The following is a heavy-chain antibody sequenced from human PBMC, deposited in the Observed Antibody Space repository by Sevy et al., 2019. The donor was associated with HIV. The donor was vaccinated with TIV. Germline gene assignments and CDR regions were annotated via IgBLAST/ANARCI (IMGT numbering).Heavy chain of an antibody. J-gene: IGHJ4*02. D-gene: IGHD6-13*01. CDR2: INPNSDGT. Sequence: ASVKVSCKASGYTFTAYYMHWVRQTPGQELEWMGWINPNSDGTNYSQKFQGRVTISTDTSISTAYMELRGLRDDDTAVYYCARRTAAGTGLGFDSWGQGTLVTVSS. CDR3: ARRTAAGTGLGFDS. CDR1: GYTFTAYY. V-gene: IGHV1-2*02.